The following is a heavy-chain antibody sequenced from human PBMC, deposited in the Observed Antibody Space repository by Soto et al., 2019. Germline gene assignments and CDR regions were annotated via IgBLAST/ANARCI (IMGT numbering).Heavy chain of an antibody. V-gene: IGHV1-69*01. Sequence: QVQLVQSGAELKKPGSSVKVSCKASAGTFSSYAISWVRQAPGQGPEWMGGIIPIFGTANYAQKFQGRVTITADESTSTAYMELSSLRSEDTAVYYCASLCGGGSCYFDYWGQGTLVTVSS. CDR3: ASLCGGGSCYFDY. CDR1: AGTFSSYA. J-gene: IGHJ4*02. D-gene: IGHD2-15*01. CDR2: IIPIFGTA.